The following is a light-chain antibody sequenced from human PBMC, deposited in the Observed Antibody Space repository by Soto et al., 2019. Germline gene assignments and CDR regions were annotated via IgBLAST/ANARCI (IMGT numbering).Light chain of an antibody. CDR1: SSDVGGYNY. Sequence: QSVLTQPRSVSGSPGQSVTISCTGTSSDVGGYNYVPWYQQYPGKAPKVMIYAVTKRPSGVPDRISGSKSGNTASLTISGLQAEDEADYYCCSYAGSYTHYVFGSGTKVTV. V-gene: IGLV2-11*01. CDR2: AVT. J-gene: IGLJ1*01. CDR3: CSYAGSYTHYV.